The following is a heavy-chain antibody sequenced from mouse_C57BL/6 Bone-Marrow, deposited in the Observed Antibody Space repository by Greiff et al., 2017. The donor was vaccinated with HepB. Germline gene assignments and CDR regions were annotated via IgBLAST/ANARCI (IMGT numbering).Heavy chain of an antibody. Sequence: LQESGPELVKPGASVKISCKASGYAFSSSWMNWVKQRPGKGLEWIGRIYPGDGDTNYNGKFKGKATLTADKSSSTAYMQLSSLTSEDSAVYFCAIYYYGSSPYFDYWGQGTTLTVSS. CDR3: AIYYYGSSPYFDY. J-gene: IGHJ2*01. V-gene: IGHV1-82*01. CDR1: GYAFSSSW. CDR2: IYPGDGDT. D-gene: IGHD1-1*01.